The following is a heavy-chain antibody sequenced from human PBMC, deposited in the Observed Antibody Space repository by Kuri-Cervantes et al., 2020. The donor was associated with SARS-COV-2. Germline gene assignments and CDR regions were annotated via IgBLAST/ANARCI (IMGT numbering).Heavy chain of an antibody. D-gene: IGHD5-18*01. CDR2: FYTTERI. CDR3: ARDVVHTYGWRAFDY. J-gene: IGHJ4*02. V-gene: IGHV4-61*02. CDR1: GASISNGSYY. Sequence: LRLSCTVSGASISNGSYYWSWIRQPAGKGLEWIGRFYTTERINYNPSLKSRVTISVDTSKNQFSLRLTSVTAADTAVYYCARDVVHTYGWRAFDYWGQGNLVTVSS.